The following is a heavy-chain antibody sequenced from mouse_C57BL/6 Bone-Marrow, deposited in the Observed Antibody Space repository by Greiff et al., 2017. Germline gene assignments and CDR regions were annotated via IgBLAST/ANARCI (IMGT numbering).Heavy chain of an antibody. CDR2: IWSDGST. J-gene: IGHJ4*01. D-gene: IGHD1-1*01. CDR1: GFSLTSYG. CDR3: ARQITTVVADYYAMDY. V-gene: IGHV2-6-1*01. Sequence: VHLVESGPGLVAPSQSLSITCTVSGFSLTSYGVHWVRQPPGKGLEWLVVIWSDGSTTYNSALKSRLSISKDNSKSQVFLKMNSLQTDDTAMYYCARQITTVVADYYAMDYWGQGTSVTVSS.